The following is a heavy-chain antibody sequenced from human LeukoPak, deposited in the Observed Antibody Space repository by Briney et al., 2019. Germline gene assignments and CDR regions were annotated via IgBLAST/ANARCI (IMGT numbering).Heavy chain of an antibody. V-gene: IGHV1-2*02. CDR3: ATSNYYDSSRFDY. CDR1: GYTFTGYY. CDR2: INPNSGGT. D-gene: IGHD3-22*01. Sequence: ASVKVSCKASGYTFTGYYMHWVRQAPGQGLEWMGWINPNSGGTNYAQKFQGRVTMTRDTSISTAYMELSRLRSDDTAVYYCATSNYYDSSRFDYWGQGTLVTVSS. J-gene: IGHJ4*02.